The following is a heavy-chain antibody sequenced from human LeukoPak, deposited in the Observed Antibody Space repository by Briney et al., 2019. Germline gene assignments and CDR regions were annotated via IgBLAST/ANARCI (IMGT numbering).Heavy chain of an antibody. V-gene: IGHV1-69*05. CDR1: GGTFSSYA. D-gene: IGHD3-22*01. J-gene: IGHJ1*01. CDR2: INPIFGTA. Sequence: SVKVSCKASGGTFSSYAISWVRQAPGRGLEWMGGINPIFGTANYAQKFQGRVTITTDESKSTAYMELSSLRSEDTAVYYCARTPPYYYDSSGYYYEYFQHWGQGTPVTVSS. CDR3: ARTPPYYYDSSGYYYEYFQH.